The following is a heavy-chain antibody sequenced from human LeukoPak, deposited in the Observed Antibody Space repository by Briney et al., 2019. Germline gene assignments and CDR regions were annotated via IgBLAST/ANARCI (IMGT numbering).Heavy chain of an antibody. CDR3: ARDLDSSGYGDY. J-gene: IGHJ4*02. Sequence: GGSLRLSCAASGFTFSSYSMNWVRQARGKGLEWVSSISSSSSYIYYADSVKGRFTISRDNAKNSLYLQMNSLRAEDTAVYYCARDLDSSGYGDYWGQGTLVTVSS. CDR1: GFTFSSYS. CDR2: ISSSSSYI. D-gene: IGHD3-22*01. V-gene: IGHV3-21*01.